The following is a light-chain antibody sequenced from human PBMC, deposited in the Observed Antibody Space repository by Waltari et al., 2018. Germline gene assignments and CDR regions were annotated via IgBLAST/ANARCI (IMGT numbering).Light chain of an antibody. Sequence: QFALTQPASVSGSPGQSITISCTGTSNDVGGYNYVSWYQQHPGKAPKLVIYDVSKRPSGISDRFSGSKSGNTASLTISGLQAEDEADYYCGSYLSSSTHYVFATGTKVTVL. V-gene: IGLV2-14*03. CDR2: DVS. J-gene: IGLJ1*01. CDR1: SNDVGGYNY. CDR3: GSYLSSSTHYV.